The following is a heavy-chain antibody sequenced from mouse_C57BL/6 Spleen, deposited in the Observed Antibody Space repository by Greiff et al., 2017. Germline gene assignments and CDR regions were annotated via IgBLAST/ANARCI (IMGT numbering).Heavy chain of an antibody. J-gene: IGHJ3*01. V-gene: IGHV1-20*01. CDR2: INPYNGDT. CDR1: GYSFTGYF. Sequence: EVQLVESGPELVKPGDSVKISCKASGYSFTGYFMNWVMQSHGKSLEWIGRINPYNGDTFYNQKFKGKATLTVDKSSSTAHMELRSLTSEDSAVYYCARRDYSNPFAYWGQGTLVTVSA. D-gene: IGHD2-5*01. CDR3: ARRDYSNPFAY.